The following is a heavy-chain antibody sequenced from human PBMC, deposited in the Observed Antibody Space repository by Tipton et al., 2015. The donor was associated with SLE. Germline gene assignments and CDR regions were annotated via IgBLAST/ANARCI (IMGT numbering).Heavy chain of an antibody. CDR2: IKPDGSDG. D-gene: IGHD3-10*01. CDR3: VSGGTPPL. CDR1: GFPCSSFW. J-gene: IGHJ4*02. V-gene: IGHV3-7*01. Sequence: SLRLSCAASGFPCSSFWMSWVRQAPGKGLEWVALIKPDGSDGFYVDSVKGRFTISRDNARNSLYLQMNSPGAEDTAVYYCVSGGTPPLWGQGTLVTVSS.